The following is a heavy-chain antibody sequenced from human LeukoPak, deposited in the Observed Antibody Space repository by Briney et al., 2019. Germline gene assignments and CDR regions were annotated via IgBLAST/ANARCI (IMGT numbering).Heavy chain of an antibody. V-gene: IGHV3-30-3*01. CDR3: AREVAVAGPEDY. Sequence: GGSLRLSCAASGFTFSRYSMNWVRQAPGKGLEWVAVISYDGDRKYYADSVKGRFTISRDNAKNTLYLQMNSLRAEDTAVYYCAREVAVAGPEDYWGQGTLVTVSS. J-gene: IGHJ4*02. D-gene: IGHD6-19*01. CDR2: ISYDGDRK. CDR1: GFTFSRYS.